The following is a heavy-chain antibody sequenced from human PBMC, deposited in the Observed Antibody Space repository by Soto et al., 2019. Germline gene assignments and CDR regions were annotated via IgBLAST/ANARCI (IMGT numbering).Heavy chain of an antibody. Sequence: ASVKVSCKASGYTFTGYYMHWVRQAPGQGLEWMGWINPNSGGTNYAQKFQGWVTMTRDTSISTAYMELSRLRSDDTAVYYCARDSAPTLWAYMAFWGKGTTDIGSS. CDR1: GYTFTGYY. V-gene: IGHV1-2*04. CDR3: ARDSAPTLWAYMAF. D-gene: IGHD1-26*01. J-gene: IGHJ6*03. CDR2: INPNSGGT.